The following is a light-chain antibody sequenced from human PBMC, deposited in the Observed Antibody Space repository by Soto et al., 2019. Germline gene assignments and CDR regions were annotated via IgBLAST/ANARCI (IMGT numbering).Light chain of an antibody. CDR1: QGVSRY. CDR2: AAS. CDR3: QQLNPYPVT. J-gene: IGKJ4*01. Sequence: IQLTQSPSSLSASVGDSVTITCRASQGVSRYLSWYQQKPGRAPILLISAASTLQSGVPARFSGSGSGTDFTLSITSLQHEDFATYYCQQLNPYPVTFGGGTKVEIK. V-gene: IGKV1-9*01.